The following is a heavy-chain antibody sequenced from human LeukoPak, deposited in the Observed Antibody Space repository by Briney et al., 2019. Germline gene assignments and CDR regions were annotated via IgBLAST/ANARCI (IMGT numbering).Heavy chain of an antibody. CDR1: GGTFSSYA. V-gene: IGHV1-69*13. CDR3: GRSHYYDSSGYYMVGDYYYYYGMDV. Sequence: GASVKVSCKASGGTFSSYAISWVRQAPGQGLEWMGGIIPIFGTANYAQKFQGRVTITADESTSTAYMELSSLRSEDTAVYYCGRSHYYDSSGYYMVGDYYYYYGMDVWGQGTTVTVSS. D-gene: IGHD3-22*01. CDR2: IIPIFGTA. J-gene: IGHJ6*02.